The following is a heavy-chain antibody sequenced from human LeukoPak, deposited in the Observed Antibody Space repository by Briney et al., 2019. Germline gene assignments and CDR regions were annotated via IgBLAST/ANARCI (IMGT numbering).Heavy chain of an antibody. V-gene: IGHV1-8*01. CDR1: GYTFTSYD. CDR2: MNPNSGNT. CDR3: ARGPERITIFGVVIPGSYYYYGMDV. J-gene: IGHJ6*02. Sequence: ASVKVSCKASGYTFTSYDINWVRQATGQGLEWMGWMNPNSGNTGYAQKFQGRVTMTRNTSISTAYMELSSLRSEDTAMYYCARGPERITIFGVVIPGSYYYYGMDVWGQGTTVTVSS. D-gene: IGHD3-3*01.